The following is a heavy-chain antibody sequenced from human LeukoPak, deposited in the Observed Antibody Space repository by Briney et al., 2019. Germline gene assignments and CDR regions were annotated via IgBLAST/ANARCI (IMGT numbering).Heavy chain of an antibody. Sequence: ASVKVSCKASEGTFSSYAISWVRQAPGQGLEWMGRIIPILGIANYAQKFQGRVTITADKSTSTAYMELSSLRSEDTAVYYCARDDTMVRGDYYGMDVWGQGTTVTVSS. V-gene: IGHV1-69*04. CDR2: IIPILGIA. D-gene: IGHD3-10*01. CDR3: ARDDTMVRGDYYGMDV. J-gene: IGHJ6*02. CDR1: EGTFSSYA.